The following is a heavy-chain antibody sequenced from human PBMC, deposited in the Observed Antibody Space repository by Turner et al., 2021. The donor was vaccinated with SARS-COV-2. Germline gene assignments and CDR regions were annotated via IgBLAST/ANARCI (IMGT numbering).Heavy chain of an antibody. CDR2: IIPIFGTA. D-gene: IGHD6-13*01. J-gene: IGHJ4*02. CDR3: ARVGVGGSSWPKDFDY. CDR1: GGTFSTYA. V-gene: IGHV1-69*01. Sequence: QVQLVQSGAEVKKPGSSVKVSCKASGGTFSTYAISWVRQAPGQGLEWMGGIIPIFGTANYARKFQGRVTITADESTSTAYMGLSSLRSEDTAVYYCARVGVGGSSWPKDFDYWGQGTLVTVSS.